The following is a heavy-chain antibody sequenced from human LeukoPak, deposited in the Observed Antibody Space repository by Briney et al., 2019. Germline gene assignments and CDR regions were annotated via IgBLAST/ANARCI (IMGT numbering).Heavy chain of an antibody. CDR3: ARGGPAAGRFDY. D-gene: IGHD6-13*01. CDR2: LNIDGTIT. Sequence: GGSLRLSCESSGFTFSNYWMHWVRQAPGKGLVWVSHLNIDGTITTYADSVKGRFTISRDNGKNSLDLQMNSLRADDTAVYYCARGGPAAGRFDYWGQGTLVTVSS. J-gene: IGHJ4*02. V-gene: IGHV3-74*01. CDR1: GFTFSNYW.